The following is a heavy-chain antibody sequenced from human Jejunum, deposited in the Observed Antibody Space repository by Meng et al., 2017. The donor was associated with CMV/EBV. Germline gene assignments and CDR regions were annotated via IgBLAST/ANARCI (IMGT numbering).Heavy chain of an antibody. Sequence: QVELLLSRSALTLLASSVTVFCTSSVCPFTRYAISLLPPAPSPVLVWFVSLHTHTGNPTYAQGFTGRFVFSLDTSVSTAYLQICSLKAEDTAVYYCGTLKYTSGFYGPAYWGQGALVTVSS. J-gene: IGHJ4*02. CDR1: VCPFTRYA. D-gene: IGHD6-19*01. V-gene: IGHV7-4-1*01. CDR3: GTLKYTSGFYGPAY. CDR2: LHTHTGNP.